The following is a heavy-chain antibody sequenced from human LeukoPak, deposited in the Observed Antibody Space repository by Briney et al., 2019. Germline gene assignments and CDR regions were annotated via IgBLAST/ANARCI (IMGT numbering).Heavy chain of an antibody. CDR1: GFTLSNHW. CDR3: ARRTSGWYNY. Sequence: GGSLRLSCAASGFTLSNHWMIWVRQAPGKGLECVANIKQDGIEKYYQDSVKGRFTISRDNAKNSVYLQMNSLRVEDTAVYYCARRTSGWYNYWGQGTLVTVSS. V-gene: IGHV3-7*01. CDR2: IKQDGIEK. D-gene: IGHD6-19*01. J-gene: IGHJ4*02.